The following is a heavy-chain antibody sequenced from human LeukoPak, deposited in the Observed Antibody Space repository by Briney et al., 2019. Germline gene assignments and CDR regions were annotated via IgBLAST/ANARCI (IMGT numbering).Heavy chain of an antibody. CDR3: ASRTGPYSYGSYYGMDV. V-gene: IGHV1-69*04. CDR1: GGTFSSYA. Sequence: ASVKVSCKASGGTFSSYAISWVRQAPGQGLEWMGRIIPILGIANYAQKFQGRVTITADKSTSTAYMELSSLRSEDTAVYYCASRTGPYSYGSYYGMDVWGQGTTVTVSS. CDR2: IIPILGIA. J-gene: IGHJ6*02. D-gene: IGHD5-18*01.